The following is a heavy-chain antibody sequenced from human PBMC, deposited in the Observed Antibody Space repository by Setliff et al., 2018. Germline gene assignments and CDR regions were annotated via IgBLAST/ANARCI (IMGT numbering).Heavy chain of an antibody. V-gene: IGHV4-34*01. Sequence: SQTLSLTCTVYGGSFSDYYWGWIRQSPGKRPEWIAEINQSGNTNYNPSLNSRVSVSVDTPTNQFSLKVFSVTAADTAVYYCRFWSSYYKNDYWAQGTLVTVSS. J-gene: IGHJ4*02. D-gene: IGHD3-3*01. CDR3: RFWSSYYKNDY. CDR1: GGSFSDYY. CDR2: INQSGNT.